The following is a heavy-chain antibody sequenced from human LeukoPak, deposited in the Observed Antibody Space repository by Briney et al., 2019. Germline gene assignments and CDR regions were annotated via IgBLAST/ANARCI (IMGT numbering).Heavy chain of an antibody. CDR2: ISYDGSNK. V-gene: IGHV3-30-3*01. CDR3: GKGPGYSVYDNLPHH. CDR1: GFTFSSYA. J-gene: IGHJ5*02. D-gene: IGHD5/OR15-5a*01. Sequence: GGSLRLSCAASGFTFSSYAMHWVRQAPGKGLEWVAVISYDGSNKYYADSVKGRFTISRGNSKNTLYLQMNSLRADDTAVYYCGKGPGYSVYDNLPHHWGQGTLVTVSS.